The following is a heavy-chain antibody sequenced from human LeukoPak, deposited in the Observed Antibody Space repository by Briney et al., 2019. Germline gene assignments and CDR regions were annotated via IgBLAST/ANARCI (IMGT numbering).Heavy chain of an antibody. D-gene: IGHD5-18*01. V-gene: IGHV1-2*02. Sequence: ASVKVSCRASGYTFSGYYMHWVRQAPGQGLEWMGWINPNSGGTNYAQKFQGRVTMTRDTSISTAYMELSRLRSDDTAVYYCTRAVLLGTDFDYWGQGTLVTVSS. CDR1: GYTFSGYY. CDR2: INPNSGGT. J-gene: IGHJ4*02. CDR3: TRAVLLGTDFDY.